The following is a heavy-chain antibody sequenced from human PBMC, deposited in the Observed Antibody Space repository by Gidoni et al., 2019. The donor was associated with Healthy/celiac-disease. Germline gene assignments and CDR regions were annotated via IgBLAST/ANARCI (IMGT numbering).Heavy chain of an antibody. D-gene: IGHD5-18*01. CDR1: GYTFTSYA. V-gene: IGHV1-8*01. J-gene: IGHJ4*02. CDR2: MNPNSGNT. CDR3: ARGHRGYSYEPKDDY. Sequence: QVQLVQSGAEVKKPGASVNVSCKASGYTFTSYALNWVRQATGQGLEWMGWMNPNSGNTGNAQKFQGRVTMTRNTSISTAYMELSSLRAEDTAVYYCARGHRGYSYEPKDDYWGQGTLVTVSS.